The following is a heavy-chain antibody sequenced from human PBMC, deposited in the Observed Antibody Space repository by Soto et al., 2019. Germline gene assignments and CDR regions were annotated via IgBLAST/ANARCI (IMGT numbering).Heavy chain of an antibody. D-gene: IGHD6-6*01. J-gene: IGHJ4*02. CDR2: INPNSGGT. CDR3: ARGGSIAARPRGTFDY. V-gene: IGHV1-2*04. Sequence: ASVKVSCKASGYTFTGYYMHWVRQAPGQGLEWMGWINPNSGGTNYAQKFQGWVTMTRDTSISTAYMELSRLRSDDTAVYYCARGGSIAARPRGTFDYWGQGTLVTVSS. CDR1: GYTFTGYY.